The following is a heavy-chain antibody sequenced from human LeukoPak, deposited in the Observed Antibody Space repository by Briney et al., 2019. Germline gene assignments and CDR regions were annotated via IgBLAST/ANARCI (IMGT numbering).Heavy chain of an antibody. J-gene: IGHJ4*02. CDR1: GFTFNNCA. CDR2: ISGSDYT. D-gene: IGHD3-9*01. Sequence: GGSLRLSCAASGFTFNNCAMSWVRQAPGKGLEWVSGISGSDYTYYTDSVKGRLTISRDNSKNTLYLQMNSLRAEDTAVYYCAKGVRYLDWWILDYWGQGTLVTVSS. V-gene: IGHV3-23*01. CDR3: AKGVRYLDWWILDY.